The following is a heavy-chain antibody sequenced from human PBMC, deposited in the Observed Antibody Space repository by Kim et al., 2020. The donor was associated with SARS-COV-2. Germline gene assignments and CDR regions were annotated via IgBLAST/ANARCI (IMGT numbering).Heavy chain of an antibody. CDR2: MTGDGTP. Sequence: GGSLRLSCVASGFIIGSYSANWVRQAPGKGLEWVSAMTGDGTPLYADSVRGRFTISRDNSKNTLYLQMYNLRVEDTAVYYCAKDQIPDGIWTIDSWGQGTLVTVSS. V-gene: IGHV3-23*01. CDR1: GFIIGSYS. D-gene: IGHD1-1*01. J-gene: IGHJ4*02. CDR3: AKDQIPDGIWTIDS.